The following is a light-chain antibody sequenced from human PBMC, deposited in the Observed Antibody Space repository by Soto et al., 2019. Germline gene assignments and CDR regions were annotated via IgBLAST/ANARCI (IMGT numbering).Light chain of an antibody. V-gene: IGLV2-14*01. J-gene: IGLJ2*01. CDR2: EVT. CDR3: NSYTLSKTVI. CDR1: SSDVGAHDF. Sequence: QSALTQPASVSGSPGKSITISCSGTSSDVGAHDFVSWYQHHPDKAPKVIIFEVTKRPAGVSDRFSGSKTGNTASLTISGLQAEDEADYYCNSYTLSKTVIFGGGTKLTFL.